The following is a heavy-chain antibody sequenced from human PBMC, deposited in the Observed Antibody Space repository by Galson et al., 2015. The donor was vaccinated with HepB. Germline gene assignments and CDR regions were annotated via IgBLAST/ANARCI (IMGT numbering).Heavy chain of an antibody. J-gene: IGHJ4*02. CDR2: ISWNSGSI. D-gene: IGHD3-10*01. CDR3: AKSNADSRSLLWFGVKPGLDY. CDR1: GFTFDDYA. V-gene: IGHV3-9*01. Sequence: SLRLSCAASGFTFDDYAMHWVRQAPGKGLEWVSGISWNSGSIGYADSVKGRFTISRDNAKNSLYLQMNSLRAEDTALYYCAKSNADSRSLLWFGVKPGLDYWGQGTLVTVSS.